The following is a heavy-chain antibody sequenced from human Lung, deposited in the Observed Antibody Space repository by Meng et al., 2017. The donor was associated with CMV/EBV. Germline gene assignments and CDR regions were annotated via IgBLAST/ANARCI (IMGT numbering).Heavy chain of an antibody. D-gene: IGHD7-27*01. CDR2: IHPHRGDT. J-gene: IGHJ4*02. CDR1: GYTFTAHY. CDR3: ARDNGWGPDY. Sequence: ASXXVSCKASGYTFTAHYFHWVRQAPGQGLEWMGWIHPHRGDTNYAQQFQGRVTLTRDTSINTGYMELTRLTSDDTAVYYCARDNGWGPDYWAQGTLVTVSS. V-gene: IGHV1-2*02.